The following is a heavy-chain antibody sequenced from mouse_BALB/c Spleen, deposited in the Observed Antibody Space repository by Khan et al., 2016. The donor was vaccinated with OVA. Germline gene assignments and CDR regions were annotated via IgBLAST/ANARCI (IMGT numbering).Heavy chain of an antibody. J-gene: IGHJ4*01. CDR3: ASLPYFADTLAY. Sequence: QIQLVQSGPELKKPGETVKISCKASGYSFTNYGMNWVKQSPGKALKWMGWINTYTGEATYADDLEGRFAFSLETSANTAYLQIHILKSEDMATYFCASLPYFADTLAYWGQGNSVTVSS. CDR1: GYSFTNYG. D-gene: IGHD2-10*01. V-gene: IGHV9-1*02. CDR2: INTYTGEA.